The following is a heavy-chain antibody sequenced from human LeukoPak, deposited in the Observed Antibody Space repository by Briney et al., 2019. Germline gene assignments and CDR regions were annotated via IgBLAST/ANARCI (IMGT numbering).Heavy chain of an antibody. J-gene: IGHJ4*02. V-gene: IGHV4-38-2*02. CDR3: ARDPLSGSSNY. Sequence: SETLSLTCTVSGYSISSNYYWGWIRQPPGKGLEWIGSIYHSGSTYYNPSLKSRVTISVDTSKNQFSLNLSSVTAADTAVYYCARDPLSGSSNYWGQGTLVTVSS. D-gene: IGHD1-26*01. CDR2: IYHSGST. CDR1: GYSISSNYY.